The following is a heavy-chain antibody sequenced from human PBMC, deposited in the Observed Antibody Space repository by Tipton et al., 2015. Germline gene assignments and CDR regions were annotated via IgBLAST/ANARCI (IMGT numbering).Heavy chain of an antibody. D-gene: IGHD5-12*01. CDR2: IYYSGNT. CDR3: ARVKVATMLYYFDY. CDR1: GGSISSGKYY. J-gene: IGHJ4*02. V-gene: IGHV4-39*07. Sequence: TLSLTCTVSGGSISSGKYYWGWIRQPPGKGLEWIGTIYYSGNTYYNPSLKSRVTISVDTSKSQFSLKLTSVTAADTAVYYCARVKVATMLYYFDYWGQGILVTVSS.